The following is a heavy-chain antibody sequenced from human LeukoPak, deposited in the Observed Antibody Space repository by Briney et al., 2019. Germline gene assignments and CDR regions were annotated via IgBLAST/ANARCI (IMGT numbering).Heavy chain of an antibody. J-gene: IGHJ4*02. V-gene: IGHV1-18*01. CDR1: GYTFTSYG. CDR2: ISAYNGNT. Sequence: ASVKVSCKASGYTFTSYGISWVRQAPGQGLERMGWISAYNGNTNYAQKLQGRVTMTTDTSTSTAYMELRSLRSDDTAVYYCARALVGATTHPFDYWGQGTLVTVSS. CDR3: ARALVGATTHPFDY. D-gene: IGHD1-26*01.